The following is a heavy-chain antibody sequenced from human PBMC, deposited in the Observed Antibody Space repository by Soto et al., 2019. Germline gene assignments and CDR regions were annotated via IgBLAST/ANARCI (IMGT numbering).Heavy chain of an antibody. CDR3: ARDLLGVLEGTDYNGIEV. Sequence: QVQLVESGGGVVRPGRSLRLSCSASGFTFSTYGMHWVRQAPGKGLERVALIWNDGSHKDYADSVKGRFTTSRDNSKNTLYLQMNSLRADDTAVYYCARDLLGVLEGTDYNGIEVWGQGTTVSVSS. CDR1: GFTFSTYG. J-gene: IGHJ6*02. CDR2: IWNDGSHK. D-gene: IGHD3-16*01. V-gene: IGHV3-33*01.